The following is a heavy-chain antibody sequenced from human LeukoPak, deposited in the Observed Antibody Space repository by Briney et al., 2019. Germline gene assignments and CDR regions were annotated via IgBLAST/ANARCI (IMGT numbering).Heavy chain of an antibody. D-gene: IGHD3-10*01. CDR1: GGSISSSSYY. V-gene: IGHV4-39*07. J-gene: IGHJ4*02. CDR2: INHSGST. Sequence: PSETLSLTCTVSGGSISSSSYYWSWIRQPPGKGLEWIGEINHSGSTNYNPSLKSRVTIAVDTSKNQFSLKLSSVTAADTAVYYCARGSGSYQLADSPFDYWGQGTLVTVSS. CDR3: ARGSGSYQLADSPFDY.